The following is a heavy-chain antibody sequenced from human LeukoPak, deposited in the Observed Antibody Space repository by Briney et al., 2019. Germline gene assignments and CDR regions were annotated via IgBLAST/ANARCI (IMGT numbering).Heavy chain of an antibody. Sequence: GGSLRLSCAASGFSFSSDELNWVRQAPGKGLELLSYISTSGRTTYYADSVKGRFTISRDNAKNSLYLQMSSLRAEDTAVYYCARDRTMVRGLANYFYGMDVWGQGTTVIVSS. D-gene: IGHD3-10*01. CDR1: GFSFSSDE. CDR3: ARDRTMVRGLANYFYGMDV. J-gene: IGHJ6*02. V-gene: IGHV3-48*03. CDR2: ISTSGRTT.